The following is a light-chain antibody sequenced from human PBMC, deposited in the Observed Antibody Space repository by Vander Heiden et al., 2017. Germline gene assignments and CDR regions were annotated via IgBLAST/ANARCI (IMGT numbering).Light chain of an antibody. Sequence: DIVMTQSPDSLDVSLGERATIDCKSSQSVLYSSNNKNYLVWYQQKPGQPPNVLIYWASTREFGVPDRFSGSGSGTDFTLTISSLQAEDVAVYYCQQYYSSPLTFGGGTKVEIK. CDR1: QSVLYSSNNKNY. J-gene: IGKJ4*01. CDR2: WAS. CDR3: QQYYSSPLT. V-gene: IGKV4-1*01.